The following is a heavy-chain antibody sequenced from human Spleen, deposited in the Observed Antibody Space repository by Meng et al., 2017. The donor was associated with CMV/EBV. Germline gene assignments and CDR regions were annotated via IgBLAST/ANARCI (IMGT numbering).Heavy chain of an antibody. Sequence: TLTDYEVKRVRQDPGHGLEWMGWMSPNSGNTGYAQSFQGRVTMTRDTSISTAYMELSTLRSEDTAVYYCARRGGRAPETRGKYAFDIWGQGTMVTVSS. CDR3: ARRGGRAPETRGKYAFDI. J-gene: IGHJ3*02. CDR2: MSPNSGNT. V-gene: IGHV1-8*01. D-gene: IGHD3-10*01. CDR1: TLTDYE.